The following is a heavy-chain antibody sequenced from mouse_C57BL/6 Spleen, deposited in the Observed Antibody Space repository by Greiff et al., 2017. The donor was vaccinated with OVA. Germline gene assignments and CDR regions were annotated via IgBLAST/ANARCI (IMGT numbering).Heavy chain of an antibody. CDR2: IDPSDSYT. V-gene: IGHV1-59*01. J-gene: IGHJ3*01. D-gene: IGHD2-5*01. CDR3: ARSNSWFAY. CDR1: GYTFTSYW. Sequence: QVQLQQPGAELVRPGTSVKLSCKASGYTFTSYWLHWVKQRPGQGLEWIGVIDPSDSYTNYNQKFKGKATLTVDTSSSTAYMQLSSLTAEDSAVYYCARSNSWFAYWGQVTLVTVSA.